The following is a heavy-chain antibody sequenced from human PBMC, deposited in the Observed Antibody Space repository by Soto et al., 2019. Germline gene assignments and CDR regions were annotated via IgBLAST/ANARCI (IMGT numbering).Heavy chain of an antibody. CDR1: GYTFTGYY. Sequence: GASVKVSCKASGYTFTGYYMHWVRQAPGQGLEWMGWINPNSGGTNYAQKFQGWVTMTRDTSISTAYMELSRLRSDDTAVYYCARERIYSGSYYGMDVWGQGTTVTVSS. J-gene: IGHJ6*02. V-gene: IGHV1-2*04. CDR2: INPNSGGT. CDR3: ARERIYSGSYYGMDV. D-gene: IGHD1-26*01.